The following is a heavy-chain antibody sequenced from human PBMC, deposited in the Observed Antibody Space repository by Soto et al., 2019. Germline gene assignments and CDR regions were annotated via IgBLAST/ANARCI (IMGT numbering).Heavy chain of an antibody. CDR3: ARDASGYYYTWFDP. V-gene: IGHV1-69*06. D-gene: IGHD3-22*01. J-gene: IGHJ5*02. Sequence: QVQLVQSGAEVKKPGSSVKVSCKASGGTFSSYAISWVRQAPGQGLEWMGGIIPIFGTANYAQKFQGRVTITADKSTSTAYMKLSSLRSEDTAVYYCARDASGYYYTWFDPWGQGTLVTVSS. CDR1: GGTFSSYA. CDR2: IIPIFGTA.